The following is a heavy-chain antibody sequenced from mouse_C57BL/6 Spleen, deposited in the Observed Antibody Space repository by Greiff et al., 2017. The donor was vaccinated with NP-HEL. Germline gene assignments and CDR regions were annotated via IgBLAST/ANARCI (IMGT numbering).Heavy chain of an antibody. Sequence: EVQLVESGGGLVKPGGSLKLSCAASGFTFSDYGMHWVRQAPEKGLEWVAYISSGSSTIYYADTVKGRFTISRDNAKNTLFLQMTSLRSEDTAMYYCASDFYGLGAYWGQGTLVTVSA. CDR2: ISSGSSTI. J-gene: IGHJ3*01. D-gene: IGHD1-1*02. CDR1: GFTFSDYG. CDR3: ASDFYGLGAY. V-gene: IGHV5-17*01.